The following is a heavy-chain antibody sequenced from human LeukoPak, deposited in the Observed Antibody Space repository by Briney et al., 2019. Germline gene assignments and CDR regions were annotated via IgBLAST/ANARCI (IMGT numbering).Heavy chain of an antibody. CDR2: AGGTGAAT. CDR3: AKDRPNGFDY. Sequence: GGSLRLSCTASGFTLRNYAMSWVRQAPGKGLVWISAAGGTGAATYYADSVRGRFTVSRDNSKNTLYLQMNSLRDDDTAVYYCAKDRPNGFDYWGLGTRVTVSS. CDR1: GFTLRNYA. V-gene: IGHV3-23*01. D-gene: IGHD6-6*01. J-gene: IGHJ4*02.